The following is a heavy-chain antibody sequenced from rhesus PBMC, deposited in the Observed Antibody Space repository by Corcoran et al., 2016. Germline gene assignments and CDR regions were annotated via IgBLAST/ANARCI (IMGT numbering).Heavy chain of an antibody. Sequence: EVKMVESGGGLVKHGGSLRLSCAASGFSFSDSYITRVRQAPGKGPVWVAFISNKAYCGTTEYAASLKGRFTISRDDTNSIASLQLNSLNTEDTAVYYCTTLANYVLNYWGQGVLVTVSS. V-gene: IGHV3S22*01. J-gene: IGHJ4*01. CDR1: GFSFSDSY. CDR3: TTLANYVLNY. D-gene: IGHD4-17*01. CDR2: ISNKAYCGTT.